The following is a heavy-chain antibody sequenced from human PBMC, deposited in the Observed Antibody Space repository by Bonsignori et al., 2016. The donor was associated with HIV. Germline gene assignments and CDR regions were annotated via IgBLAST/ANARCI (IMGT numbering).Heavy chain of an antibody. D-gene: IGHD3-10*01. V-gene: IGHV1-2*02. CDR3: ARGPLLWFGELLSNDY. Sequence: WVRQAPGQGLEWMGWINPNSGGTNYAQKFQGRVTMTRDTSISTAYMELSRLRSDDTAVYYCARGPLLWFGELLSNDYWGQGTLVTVSS. CDR2: INPNSGGT. J-gene: IGHJ4*02.